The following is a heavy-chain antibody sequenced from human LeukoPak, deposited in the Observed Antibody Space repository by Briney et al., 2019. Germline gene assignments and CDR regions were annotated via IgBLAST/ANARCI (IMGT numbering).Heavy chain of an antibody. V-gene: IGHV4-59*01. Sequence: SETLSLTCTVSGXSISSYSWSWIRQPPGKGLENIGYIYHIGTTNYNPSLKSRVTISLDTSKNQFSLNLSSVTAADTAMYYCARGCNRYDSSGYHCYWGQGTLVTVSS. D-gene: IGHD3-22*01. CDR2: IYHIGTT. CDR1: GXSISSYS. CDR3: ARGCNRYDSSGYHCY. J-gene: IGHJ4*02.